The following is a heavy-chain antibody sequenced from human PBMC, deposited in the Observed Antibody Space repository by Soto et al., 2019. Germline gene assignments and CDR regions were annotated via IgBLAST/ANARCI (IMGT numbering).Heavy chain of an antibody. D-gene: IGHD4-17*01. V-gene: IGHV4-39*01. CDR1: GGSISSSSYY. Sequence: PSETLSLTCTVSGGSISSSSYYWGWIRQPPGKGLEWIGSIYYSGSTYYNPSLKSRVTISVDTSKNQFSLKLSSVTAADTAVYYCAGHDDGGTGEHDYWGQGTLVTVSS. J-gene: IGHJ4*02. CDR3: AGHDDGGTGEHDY. CDR2: IYYSGST.